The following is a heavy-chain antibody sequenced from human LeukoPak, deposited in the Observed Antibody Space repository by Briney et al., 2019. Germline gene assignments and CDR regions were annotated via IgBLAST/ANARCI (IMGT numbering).Heavy chain of an antibody. Sequence: PSETLSLTCAVYGGSFSGYYWSWIRQPPGKGLEWIGEINHSGSTNYNPSLKSRVTISVDTSKNQFSLKLSSVTAADTAVYYCARARYYGSGSYYRLDYWGQGTLVIVSS. CDR3: ARARYYGSGSYYRLDY. CDR2: INHSGST. D-gene: IGHD3-10*01. J-gene: IGHJ4*02. V-gene: IGHV4-34*01. CDR1: GGSFSGYY.